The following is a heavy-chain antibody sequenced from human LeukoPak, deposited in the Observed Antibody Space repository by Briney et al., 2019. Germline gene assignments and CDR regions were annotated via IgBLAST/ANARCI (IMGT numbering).Heavy chain of an antibody. CDR3: ASKSSDHGELRFDY. CDR2: IYYSGST. V-gene: IGHV4-59*01. D-gene: IGHD1-7*01. J-gene: IGHJ4*02. Sequence: SETLSLTCTVSGGSISSYYWSWIRQPPGKGLEWIGYIYYSGSTNYNPSLKSRVTISVDTSKNQFSLKLSSVTAADTAVYYCASKSSDHGELRFDYWGQGTLVTVSS. CDR1: GGSISSYY.